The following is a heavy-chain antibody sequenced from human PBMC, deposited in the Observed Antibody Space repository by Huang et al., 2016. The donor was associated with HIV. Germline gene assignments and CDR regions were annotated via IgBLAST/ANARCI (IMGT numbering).Heavy chain of an antibody. CDR1: GFTFRSYW. J-gene: IGHJ4*02. Sequence: EVHLVESGGGLVRPGRSLRFSCAASGFTFRSYWMNWVRQGQGRGLEWVANINLDGSERFYVDSVRGRFSISRDNGNNSVSLHLNSLKPEDTGIYYCARGFQAKPGDYWGQGALVIVSS. CDR2: INLDGSER. CDR3: ARGFQAKPGDY. V-gene: IGHV3-7*01.